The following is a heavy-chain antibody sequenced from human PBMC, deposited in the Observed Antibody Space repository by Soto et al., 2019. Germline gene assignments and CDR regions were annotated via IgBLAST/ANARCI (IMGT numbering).Heavy chain of an antibody. D-gene: IGHD3-10*01. Sequence: QVQLQESGPGLVKPSETLSLTCTVSGGSISSYYWSWIRQPPGKGLEWIGYIYYSGSTNYNPSLNSRVTISVDTSKNQFSLKLSSVAAAHTAGYYCARRGGGVFDICGQGTMVTVSS. V-gene: IGHV4-59*08. J-gene: IGHJ3*02. CDR2: IYYSGST. CDR1: GGSISSYY. CDR3: ARRGGGVFDI.